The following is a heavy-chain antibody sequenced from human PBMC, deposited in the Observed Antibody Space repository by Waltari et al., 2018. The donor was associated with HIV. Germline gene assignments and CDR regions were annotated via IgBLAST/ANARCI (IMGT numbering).Heavy chain of an antibody. J-gene: IGHJ4*02. CDR1: GFTFSVDW. D-gene: IGHD5-12*01. Sequence: EVQLVESGGDLVQPGGSLRLSCAASGFTFSVDWMHWVRQVPGKWLVWVARIDSAGSRISYADSVKGRFSISRDNAENTLYLQMNSLRVEDTAVYYCVRDGMVATFDHWGQGTLVTVSS. CDR2: IDSAGSRI. CDR3: VRDGMVATFDH. V-gene: IGHV3-74*01.